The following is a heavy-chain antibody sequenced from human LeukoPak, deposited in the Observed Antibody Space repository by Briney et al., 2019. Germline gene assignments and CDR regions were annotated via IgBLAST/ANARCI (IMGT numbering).Heavy chain of an antibody. J-gene: IGHJ6*02. Sequence: SETLSLTCTVSGGSISSYYWSWIRQPPGEGMEWIGYIYYSGSTYYNPSLKSRVTISVDTSKNQFSLKLSSVTAADTAVYYCARDWSTIGGLDVWGQGTTVTVSS. CDR1: GGSISSYY. CDR3: ARDWSTIGGLDV. CDR2: IYYSGST. V-gene: IGHV4-59*12. D-gene: IGHD3-9*01.